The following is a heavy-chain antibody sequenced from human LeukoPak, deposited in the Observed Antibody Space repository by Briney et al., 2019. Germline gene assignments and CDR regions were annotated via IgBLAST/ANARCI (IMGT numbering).Heavy chain of an antibody. CDR2: INTDGSST. CDR3: ARDPKMYYDFWSGYCPDY. Sequence: GGSLRLSCAASGFTFSSYWMHWVRQAPGKGLVWVSRINTDGSSTSYADSVKGRFTISRDNAKNTLYLQMNSLRAVDTAVYYCARDPKMYYDFWSGYCPDYWGQGTLVTVSS. V-gene: IGHV3-74*01. J-gene: IGHJ4*02. CDR1: GFTFSSYW. D-gene: IGHD3-3*01.